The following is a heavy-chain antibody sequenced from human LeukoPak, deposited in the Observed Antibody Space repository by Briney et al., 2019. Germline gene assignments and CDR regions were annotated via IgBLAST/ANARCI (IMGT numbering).Heavy chain of an antibody. J-gene: IGHJ6*03. D-gene: IGHD3-3*01. CDR2: ITSGSDYI. Sequence: GGSLRLSCAASGFTFSGYSMNWVRQAPGKGLEWVSSITSGSDYIYYADSVEGRFTISRDNAKNSLYLQINSLRAEDTAVYYCARGAGSGQHTYYYYMDVWGKGTTVTVSS. CDR1: GFTFSGYS. CDR3: ARGAGSGQHTYYYYMDV. V-gene: IGHV3-21*01.